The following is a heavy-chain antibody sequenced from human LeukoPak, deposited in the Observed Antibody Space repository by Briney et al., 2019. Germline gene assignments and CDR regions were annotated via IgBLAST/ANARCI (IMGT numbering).Heavy chain of an antibody. CDR1: GFTFSSYA. J-gene: IGHJ3*02. CDR2: ISGSGGST. Sequence: GSLRLSCAASGFTFSSYAMSWVRQAPGKGLEWVSAISGSGGSTYYADSVKGRFTISRDNSKNTLYLQMNSLRAEDTAVYYCARALPGGDGYNYDAFDIWGQGTMVAVSS. D-gene: IGHD5-12*01. CDR3: ARALPGGDGYNYDAFDI. V-gene: IGHV3-23*01.